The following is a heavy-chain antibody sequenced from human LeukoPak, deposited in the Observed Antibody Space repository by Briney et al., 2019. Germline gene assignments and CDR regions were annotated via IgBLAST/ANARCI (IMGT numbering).Heavy chain of an antibody. CDR1: GITLSNYG. CDR2: ISGSGGGT. D-gene: IGHD3-22*01. V-gene: IGHV3-23*01. J-gene: IGHJ4*02. CDR3: AKRGAVIRVILVGFHKEAYYFDS. Sequence: GGSLRLSCAVSGITLSNYGMSWVRQAPGKGLEWVAGISGSGGGTNYADAVKGRFTISRDNRKNTLHLQMNSLRAEDTAVYFCAKRGAVIRVILVGFHKEAYYFDSWGQGALVIVSS.